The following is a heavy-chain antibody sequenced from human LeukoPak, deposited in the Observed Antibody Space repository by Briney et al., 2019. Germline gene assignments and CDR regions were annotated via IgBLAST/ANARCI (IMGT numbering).Heavy chain of an antibody. J-gene: IGHJ6*03. V-gene: IGHV3-23*01. CDR3: AKNQAGVAAAGLYYHYYYMDV. CDR1: GFTFSSYA. D-gene: IGHD6-13*01. Sequence: GGSLRLSCAASGFTFSSYAMSWVRQAPGKGLEWISGISGRGGRTPYADSVKGRFSVSRDNANNTLYLHLNSLGAEDTAVYYCAKNQAGVAAAGLYYHYYYMDVWGKGTTVTVSS. CDR2: ISGRGGRT.